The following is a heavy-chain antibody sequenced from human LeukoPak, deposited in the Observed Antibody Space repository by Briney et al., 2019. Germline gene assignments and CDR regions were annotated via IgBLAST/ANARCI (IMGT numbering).Heavy chain of an antibody. V-gene: IGHV3-7*03. J-gene: IGHJ4*02. CDR1: GFTFSNSW. CDR3: ARSYSSGWYDGYYFDY. Sequence: GGSLRHSCSASGFTFSNSWMSWVRQAPGKGLECVANIKPDGSEIYYVDSVKGRFTISRDNTKNSLFLQLNSLRAEDTAVYYCARSYSSGWYDGYYFDYWGQGTLVTVSS. D-gene: IGHD6-19*01. CDR2: IKPDGSEI.